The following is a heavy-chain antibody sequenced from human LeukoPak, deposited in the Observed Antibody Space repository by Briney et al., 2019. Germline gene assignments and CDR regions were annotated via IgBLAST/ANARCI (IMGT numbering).Heavy chain of an antibody. CDR3: ARGRVGATDYYYYYMDV. CDR1: GFTFDDYG. V-gene: IGHV3-20*04. D-gene: IGHD1-26*01. CDR2: INWNGGST. J-gene: IGHJ6*03. Sequence: GGSLGLSCAASGFTFDDYGMSWVRQAPGKGLGWVSGINWNGGSTGYADSVKGRFTISRDNAKNSLYLQMNSLRAEDTALYYCARGRVGATDYYYYYMDVWGKGTTVTVSS.